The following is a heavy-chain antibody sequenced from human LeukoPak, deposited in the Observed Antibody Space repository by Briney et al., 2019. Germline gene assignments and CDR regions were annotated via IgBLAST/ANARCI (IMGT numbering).Heavy chain of an antibody. CDR3: ASGAVAGTTQFDY. CDR1: GGSISSYY. J-gene: IGHJ4*02. Sequence: SETLSLTCTVSGGSISSYYWSWIRQPPGKGLEWIGYIYYSGSTNYNTSLKSRVTISVDTSKNQFSLKLSSVTAADTAVYYCASGAVAGTTQFDYWGQGTLVTVSS. V-gene: IGHV4-59*01. D-gene: IGHD6-19*01. CDR2: IYYSGST.